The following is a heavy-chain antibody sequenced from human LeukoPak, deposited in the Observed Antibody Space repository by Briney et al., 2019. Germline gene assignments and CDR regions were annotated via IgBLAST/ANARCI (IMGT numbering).Heavy chain of an antibody. V-gene: IGHV3-23*01. D-gene: IGHD3-3*01. CDR2: ISGRGYNT. Sequence: PGGSLSLSCAVSGFTFSSYAVSWVRQAPGKGLEWVSVISGRGYNTYYADSVKGRFTITRDNSKDTLYLQMNRLRVEDTAVHYCAKDLTVTRGFYFDYWGQGILVSVSS. CDR3: AKDLTVTRGFYFDY. J-gene: IGHJ4*02. CDR1: GFTFSSYA.